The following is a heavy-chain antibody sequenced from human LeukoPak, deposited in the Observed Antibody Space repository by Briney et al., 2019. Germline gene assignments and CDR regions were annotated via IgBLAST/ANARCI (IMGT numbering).Heavy chain of an antibody. CDR1: GFTFNYYW. V-gene: IGHV3-66*01. Sequence: GGSLRLSCAASGFTFNYYWLTWVRQAPGKGLEWVSLIFSHGETSYADSVKGRFTISRDNSKNTLYLQMNGLRVEDTAVYYCARDPPAVSINTYAWGQGTLVTVSS. J-gene: IGHJ4*02. CDR2: IFSHGET. CDR3: ARDPPAVSINTYA. D-gene: IGHD2-8*01.